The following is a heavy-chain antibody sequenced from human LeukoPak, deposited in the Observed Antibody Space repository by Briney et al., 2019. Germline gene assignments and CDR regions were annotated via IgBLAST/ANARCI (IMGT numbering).Heavy chain of an antibody. CDR2: VNPSGGST. CDR3: ARGKTVGDY. J-gene: IGHJ4*02. CDR1: GYTFIIYY. D-gene: IGHD1-26*01. Sequence: ASVKVSCKASGYTFIIYYIHWVRQAPGQGLEWMGTVNPSGGSTNYAQKFQGRITMTRDTSTSTVYMELSSLKSEDTAVYYCARGKTVGDYWGQETRVTVSS. V-gene: IGHV1-46*01.